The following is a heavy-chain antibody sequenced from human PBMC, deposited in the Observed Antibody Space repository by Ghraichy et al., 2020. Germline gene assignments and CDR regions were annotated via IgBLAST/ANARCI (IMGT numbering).Heavy chain of an antibody. CDR1: GYTFHTSA. V-gene: IGHV3-23*01. Sequence: GESLNISCVASGYTFHTSAMAWVRQAPGKGLQWVSSISHSGTSTYFADSVKGRFTISRDNSKNTLYLQMNSLRAEDTAVYYCVTTDTLWFGALCFWGQGTLVTVS. CDR3: VTTDTLWFGALCF. D-gene: IGHD3-10*01. CDR2: ISHSGTST. J-gene: IGHJ4*02.